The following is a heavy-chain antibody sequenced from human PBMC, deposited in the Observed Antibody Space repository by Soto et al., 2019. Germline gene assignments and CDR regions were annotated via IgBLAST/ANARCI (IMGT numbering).Heavy chain of an antibody. V-gene: IGHV3-9*01. Sequence: DVQLVESGGGLVQSGRSLRLSCAASGFSFDDYAMHWVRQAPGKGLEWVSGISWNSGSLGYADSVKGRFTVSRDNAKNSLYMQMDSLRPEDTALYFCAKDVSVWSFDSSGLSYDHYFYGLDVWGQGTTVTVSS. CDR1: GFSFDDYA. CDR3: AKDVSVWSFDSSGLSYDHYFYGLDV. J-gene: IGHJ6*02. CDR2: ISWNSGSL. D-gene: IGHD3-22*01.